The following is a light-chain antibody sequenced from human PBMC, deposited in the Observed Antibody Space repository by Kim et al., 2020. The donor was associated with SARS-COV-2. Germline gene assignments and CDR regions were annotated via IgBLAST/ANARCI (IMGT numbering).Light chain of an antibody. CDR2: KAS. V-gene: IGKV1-5*03. CDR1: QSISSW. CDR3: QHYNIYSPVWT. Sequence: DIQLTQSPSTLSASVGDRVTITCRASQSISSWLAWYHQKPGKAPKLLIYKASTLESGVPSRFSGSGSGTEFTLTISSLQPDDFATYYCQHYNIYSPVWTFGQGTKVDIK. J-gene: IGKJ1*01.